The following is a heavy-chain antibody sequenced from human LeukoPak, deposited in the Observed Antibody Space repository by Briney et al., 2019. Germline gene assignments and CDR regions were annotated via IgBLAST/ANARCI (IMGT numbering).Heavy chain of an antibody. J-gene: IGHJ4*02. D-gene: IGHD2-2*01. CDR3: ARLAGIVVVPATFDF. CDR2: IYPGDSDT. CDR1: GYRFTHYW. V-gene: IGHV5-51*01. Sequence: GESLQISCEGSGYRFTHYWIGWVRQMPGKGLEWMGIIYPGDSDTRYSPSFQGQVTISADKSISTAYLQWSSLKASDTAMYYCARLAGIVVVPATFDFWGQGTLVTVSS.